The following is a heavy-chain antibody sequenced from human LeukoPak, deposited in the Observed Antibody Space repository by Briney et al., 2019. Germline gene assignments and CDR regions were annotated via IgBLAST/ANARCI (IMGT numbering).Heavy chain of an antibody. V-gene: IGHV4-59*01. J-gene: IGHJ6*03. CDR1: GGSISSYY. CDR2: IYYSGST. CDR3: ARVDGGSSWSNYYYYMDV. D-gene: IGHD6-13*01. Sequence: PSETLSLTCTVSGGSISSYYWSWIRQPPGKGLEWIGYIYYSGSTNYNPSLKSRVTISVDTSKNQFSLKLSSVSAADTAVYYCARVDGGSSWSNYYYYMDVWGKGTTVTASS.